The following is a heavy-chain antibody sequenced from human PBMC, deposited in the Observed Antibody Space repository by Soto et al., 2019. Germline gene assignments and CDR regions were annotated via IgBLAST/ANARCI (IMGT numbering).Heavy chain of an antibody. CDR3: ARDRGAALNWFDP. V-gene: IGHV4-59*01. D-gene: IGHD4-17*01. CDR2: IYYSGST. CDR1: GGSISSYY. Sequence: SETLSLTCTVSGGSISSYYWSWIRPPPGKGLEWIGYIYYSGSTNYNPSLKSRVTISVDTSKNQFSLKLSSVTAADTAVYSCARDRGAALNWFDPWGQGTLVTVSS. J-gene: IGHJ5*02.